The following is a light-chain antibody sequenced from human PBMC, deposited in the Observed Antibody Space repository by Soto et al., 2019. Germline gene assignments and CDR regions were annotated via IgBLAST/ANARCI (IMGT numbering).Light chain of an antibody. CDR3: QQYGSYLWT. J-gene: IGKJ1*01. CDR2: GAS. V-gene: IGKV3-20*01. Sequence: EILMTQSPATLSVSPGERASLSCRASQGVSSNLAWYQQKPGQAPRLLIYGASSRDTGIPDRFSGSWPGTDCTLPISRLEPEDFSVYYCQQYGSYLWTFGQGTKVDIK. CDR1: QGVSSN.